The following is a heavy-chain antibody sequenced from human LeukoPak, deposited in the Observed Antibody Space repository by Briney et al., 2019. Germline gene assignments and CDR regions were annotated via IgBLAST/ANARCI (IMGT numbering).Heavy chain of an antibody. V-gene: IGHV4-59*01. CDR3: ARTTTTPYYPYFYMDV. J-gene: IGHJ6*03. CDR2: IHYVGTT. CDR1: GGSFSNYY. Sequence: SETLSLTCTVSGGSFSNYYWSWVRQSPGKGLEWIGYIHYVGTTNYNPSLKSRVTMSLDTPKNQFSLNLFSVTAADTAIYYCARTTTTPYYPYFYMDVWGKGTTVTVSS. D-gene: IGHD3-10*01.